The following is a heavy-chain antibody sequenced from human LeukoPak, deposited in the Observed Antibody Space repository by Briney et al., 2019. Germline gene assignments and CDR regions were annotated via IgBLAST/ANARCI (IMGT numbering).Heavy chain of an antibody. CDR1: GYTFTSYD. J-gene: IGHJ4*02. CDR3: ARDVYCSGGNCYYYFDY. Sequence: ASVKVSCKASGYTFTSYDIAWVRQAPGQGLEWMAWISAYNGDINYAQKLQGRVTMTTDTSTSTAYMELTSLNSDDTAVYYCARDVYCSGGNCYYYFDYWGQGTLVTVSS. V-gene: IGHV1-18*01. CDR2: ISAYNGDI. D-gene: IGHD2-15*01.